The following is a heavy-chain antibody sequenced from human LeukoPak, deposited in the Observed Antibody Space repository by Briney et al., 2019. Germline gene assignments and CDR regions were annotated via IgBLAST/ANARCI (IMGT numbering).Heavy chain of an antibody. CDR1: GYTFTSYY. CDR2: INPNSGGT. Sequence: ASVTVSCKASGYTFTSYYMLWVRQAPGQGLEWMGWINPNSGGTNYAQKFQGRVTMTRDTSISTAYMELSRLRSDDTAVYYCASGYCSGDSCYSFDYWGQGTLVTVSS. CDR3: ASGYCSGDSCYSFDY. D-gene: IGHD2-15*01. V-gene: IGHV1-2*02. J-gene: IGHJ4*02.